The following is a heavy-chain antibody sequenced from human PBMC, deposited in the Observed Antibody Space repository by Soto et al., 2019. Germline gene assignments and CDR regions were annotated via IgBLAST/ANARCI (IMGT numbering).Heavy chain of an antibody. CDR3: VRSEATAMDY. CDR2: AHHSGRT. Sequence: PSETLSLTCTVSGDSMSSSNWWKWVRQPPGKGLEWIGEAHHSGRTNYNPSLKSRVTISVDRSQNLFSLKLASVTAADTAVYYRVRSEATAMDYWGQGTLVTVS. J-gene: IGHJ4*02. CDR1: GDSMSSSNW. V-gene: IGHV4-4*02.